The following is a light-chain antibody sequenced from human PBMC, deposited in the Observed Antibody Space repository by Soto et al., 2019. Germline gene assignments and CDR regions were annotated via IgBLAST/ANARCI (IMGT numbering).Light chain of an antibody. Sequence: DIQMTQSPSTLSASVGDRVTITCRASQSISSWLAWYQQKPGKAHKLLIYKASSLESGVPSRFSGSGSGTEFTLTISSLQPDDFATYYCQQCNSYSWTFGQGTKV. CDR1: QSISSW. CDR3: QQCNSYSWT. CDR2: KAS. V-gene: IGKV1-5*03. J-gene: IGKJ1*01.